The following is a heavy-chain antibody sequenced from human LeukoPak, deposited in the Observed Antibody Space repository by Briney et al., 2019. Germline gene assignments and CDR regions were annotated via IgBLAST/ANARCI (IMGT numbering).Heavy chain of an antibody. J-gene: IGHJ4*02. CDR1: GFTFSAYA. CDR2: IKQDGSEK. CDR3: ARDQGLLVEMATIGLDY. Sequence: PGGSLRLSCAASGFTFSAYAMHWVRQAPGKGLEWVANIKQDGSEKYYVDSVKGRFTISRDNAKNSLYLQMNSLRAEDTAVYYCARDQGLLVEMATIGLDYWGQGTLVTVSS. D-gene: IGHD5-24*01. V-gene: IGHV3-7*01.